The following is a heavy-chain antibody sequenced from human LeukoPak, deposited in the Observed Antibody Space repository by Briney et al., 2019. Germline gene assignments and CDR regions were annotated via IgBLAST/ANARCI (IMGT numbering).Heavy chain of an antibody. CDR3: ARSDIWGSYRFIDY. CDR1: GFTCSSYA. V-gene: IGHV3-23*01. Sequence: PGGSLRLSCAASGFTCSSYAMSWVRQAPGKGREWVSALSVSGTSTYYADSVKGRFTIARDNSKNTLYLQMNSLRAEDTAVYYCARSDIWGSYRFIDYWGQGILVTVSS. CDR2: LSVSGTST. D-gene: IGHD3-16*02. J-gene: IGHJ4*01.